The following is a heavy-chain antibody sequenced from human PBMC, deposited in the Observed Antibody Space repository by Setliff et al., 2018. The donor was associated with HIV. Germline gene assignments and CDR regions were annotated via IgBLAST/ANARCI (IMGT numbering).Heavy chain of an antibody. V-gene: IGHV4-34*01. CDR1: GGSVSGHY. CDR3: ARDKTYCNYSRCSRAGWYFDL. J-gene: IGHJ2*01. CDR2: ITPSGAT. D-gene: IGHD2-2*01. Sequence: KTSETLSLTCAVYGGSVSGHYWGWFRQPPGKGLEWIGEITPSGATNSLPSLKRRVTMSLDTSKNQFSLKMTSVTAADTALYYCARDKTYCNYSRCSRAGWYFDLWGRGTLVTVSS.